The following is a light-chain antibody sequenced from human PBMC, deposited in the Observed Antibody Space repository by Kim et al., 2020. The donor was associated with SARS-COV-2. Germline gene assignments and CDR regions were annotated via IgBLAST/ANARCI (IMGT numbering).Light chain of an antibody. CDR1: DSSSGAGYD. V-gene: IGLV1-40*01. J-gene: IGLJ2*01. CDR3: QSYDSSLSSSKV. CDR2: GHN. Sequence: VTITCTGSDSSSGAGYDVHGYQQRPGTAPELLISGHNNRPSGVPVRFPDSESGTAASLAITGLQAEDEADDYCQSYDSSLSSSKVFGGGTKLTVL.